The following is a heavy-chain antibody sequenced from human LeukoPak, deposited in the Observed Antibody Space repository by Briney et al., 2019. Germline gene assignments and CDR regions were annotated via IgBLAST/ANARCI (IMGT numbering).Heavy chain of an antibody. CDR3: ARETETGYYDSSGYYTKAYVYFFDY. CDR2: INPNSGGT. CDR1: GYTFTGYY. Sequence: GSVRVSCEASGYTFTGYYMHWVRQAPGQGLEWMGWINPNSGGTNYAQTFQGRVTMTRDTSISTAYMELSRLRSDDTAVYYCARETETGYYDSSGYYTKAYVYFFDYWGQGTLVTVSS. J-gene: IGHJ4*02. D-gene: IGHD3-22*01. V-gene: IGHV1-2*02.